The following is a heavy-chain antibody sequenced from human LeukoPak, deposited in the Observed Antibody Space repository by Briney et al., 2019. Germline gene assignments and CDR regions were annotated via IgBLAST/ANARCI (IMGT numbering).Heavy chain of an antibody. CDR1: GFTFSSYA. Sequence: GGSLRLSCAASGFTFSSYAMSWVRQAPGKGLEWVSAISGSGGSTYYADSVKGRFTVSRDNSKNTLYLQMNSLRAEDTAVYYCASPGAAVYYYYGMDVWGQGTTVTVSS. V-gene: IGHV3-23*01. CDR3: ASPGAAVYYYYGMDV. J-gene: IGHJ6*02. CDR2: ISGSGGST. D-gene: IGHD1-26*01.